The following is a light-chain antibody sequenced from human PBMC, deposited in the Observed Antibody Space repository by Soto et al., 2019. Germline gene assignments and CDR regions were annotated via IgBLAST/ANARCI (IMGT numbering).Light chain of an antibody. CDR3: LQDHNYPWT. CDR1: QDIGND. CDR2: AAS. Sequence: IQMTQSPSSLSVSIIDRVTITCRASQDIGNDLGWYQQRPGEAPKLLLYAASSLRSGVPSRFSGSGSGTHFALTINSLHPEDSATYFCLQDHNYPWTFGQGTKVEI. J-gene: IGKJ1*01. V-gene: IGKV1-6*02.